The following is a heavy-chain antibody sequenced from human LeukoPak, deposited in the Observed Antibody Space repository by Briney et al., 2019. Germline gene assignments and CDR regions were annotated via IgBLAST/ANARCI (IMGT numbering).Heavy chain of an antibody. Sequence: LAGGSLRLSCTASGFSFSGHWMHWARQLPGKGLVWVSRISPTGSTTSYADSVKGRFTVSRDNAKSSLYLQMNSLRAEDTAVYYCARAPPWYDSRGYYLDYWGQGTLVTVSS. D-gene: IGHD3-22*01. V-gene: IGHV3-74*01. CDR1: GFSFSGHW. J-gene: IGHJ4*02. CDR3: ARAPPWYDSRGYYLDY. CDR2: ISPTGSTT.